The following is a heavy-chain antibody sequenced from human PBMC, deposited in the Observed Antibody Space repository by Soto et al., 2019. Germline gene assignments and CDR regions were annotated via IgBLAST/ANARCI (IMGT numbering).Heavy chain of an antibody. CDR3: ARSFYGSGSFRVNWFDP. CDR1: GGSISSGGYY. V-gene: IGHV4-31*03. D-gene: IGHD3-10*01. Sequence: PSETLSLTCTVSGGSISSGGYYWSWIRQHPGKGLEWIGYIYYSGSTYYNPSLKSRVTISVDTSKNQFSLKLSSVTAADTAVYYCARSFYGSGSFRVNWFDPWGQGTLVTVSS. CDR2: IYYSGST. J-gene: IGHJ5*02.